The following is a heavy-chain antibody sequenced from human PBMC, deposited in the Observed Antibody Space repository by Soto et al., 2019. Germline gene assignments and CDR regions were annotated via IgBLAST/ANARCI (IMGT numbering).Heavy chain of an antibody. CDR3: ARGLYGAYGQDF. CDR1: GFTFSNYW. J-gene: IGHJ4*02. V-gene: IGHV3-74*01. Sequence: EVQLVESGENLVQPGGSLRLSCAASGFTFSNYWIHWVRQAPAKGLVWVSRIKGDEITTNYADSVKGRFTISRDNAKNTVFLQMHSLRAEDTALYYCARGLYGAYGQDFWGQGILVTVSS. D-gene: IGHD4-17*01. CDR2: IKGDEITT.